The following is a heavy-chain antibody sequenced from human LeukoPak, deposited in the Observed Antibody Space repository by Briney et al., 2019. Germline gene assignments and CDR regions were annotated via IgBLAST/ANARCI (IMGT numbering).Heavy chain of an antibody. J-gene: IGHJ4*02. Sequence: GESLKISCKGSGYSFATYWIAWVRQLAGKGLEWMGIIYPGDSETRYSPSFQGQVTISADKSISTASLQWSSLKASDNAMYYCARQTYSGYETGYWGQGTLVTVSS. CDR3: ARQTYSGYETGY. CDR2: IYPGDSET. V-gene: IGHV5-51*01. CDR1: GYSFATYW. D-gene: IGHD5-12*01.